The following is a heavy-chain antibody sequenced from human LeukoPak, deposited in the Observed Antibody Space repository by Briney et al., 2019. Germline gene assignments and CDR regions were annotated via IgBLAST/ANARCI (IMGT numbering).Heavy chain of an antibody. J-gene: IGHJ4*02. V-gene: IGHV3-23*01. CDR2: ISGSGGRT. D-gene: IGHD1-26*01. CDR1: GFTFSSYA. CDR3: AKGARWELPLDY. Sequence: PGRSLRLSCAASGFTFSSYAMSWVRQAPGKGLEWVSAISGSGGRTYYADSVKGRFTISRDNSMDTLYLQMNSLRADDTAVYYCAKGARWELPLDYWGQGTLVTVSS.